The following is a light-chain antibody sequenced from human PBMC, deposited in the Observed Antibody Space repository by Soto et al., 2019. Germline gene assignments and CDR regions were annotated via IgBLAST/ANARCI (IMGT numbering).Light chain of an antibody. V-gene: IGKV4-1*01. CDR3: QQHYTTPPT. CDR1: QSVLYSSNNKNY. Sequence: DIVMTQSPDSMAVSLGERATINCKSSQSVLYSSNNKNYVAWYQQKPGQPPKLLIYWASTRKSGAPDRFSGSGSGTDFTLTISSLQAEDVAVYYCQQHYTTPPTFGPGTKVDIK. J-gene: IGKJ3*01. CDR2: WAS.